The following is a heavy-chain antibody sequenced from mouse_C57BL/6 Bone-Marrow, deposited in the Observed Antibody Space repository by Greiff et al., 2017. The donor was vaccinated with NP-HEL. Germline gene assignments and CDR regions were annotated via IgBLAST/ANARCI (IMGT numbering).Heavy chain of an antibody. Sequence: QVQLQQSGAELVRPGSSVKLSCKASGYTFTSYWMHWVKQRPIQGLAWIGNIDTSDSETHYNQKFKDKATLTVDKSSSTAYMQLISLTSEDSAVFYCARCVNDYDGFAYWGQGTLVTVSA. CDR1: GYTFTSYW. CDR3: ARCVNDYDGFAY. V-gene: IGHV1-52*01. CDR2: IDTSDSET. J-gene: IGHJ3*01. D-gene: IGHD2-4*01.